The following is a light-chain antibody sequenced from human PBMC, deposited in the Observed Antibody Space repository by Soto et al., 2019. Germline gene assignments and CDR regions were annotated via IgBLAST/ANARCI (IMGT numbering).Light chain of an antibody. J-gene: IGKJ4*01. CDR1: QGINSN. CDR3: QQLNNNPLT. Sequence: DIQLTQSPSFLSASIGDRVTITCRASQGINSNLAWYQQKPGKVPKVLIYGASTLQSGVPSRFSGSGSGTEFTLTISSLRPEYFATYYCQQLNNNPLTFGGGTKVEIK. V-gene: IGKV1-9*01. CDR2: GAS.